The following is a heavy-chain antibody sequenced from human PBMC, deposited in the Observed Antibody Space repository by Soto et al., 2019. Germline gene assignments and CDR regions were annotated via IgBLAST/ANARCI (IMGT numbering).Heavy chain of an antibody. CDR2: ISSNGGST. CDR1: GFTFSSYA. J-gene: IGHJ4*02. V-gene: IGHV3-64*01. Sequence: EVQLVESGGGLVQPGGSLRLSCAASGFTFSSYAMHWVRQAPGKGLEYVSAISSNGGSTYYANSVKGRFTISRDNSKNTLYRQMGSLRAEDMAVYYCARANLPNYDILTGYFDYWGQGTLVTVSS. CDR3: ARANLPNYDILTGYFDY. D-gene: IGHD3-9*01.